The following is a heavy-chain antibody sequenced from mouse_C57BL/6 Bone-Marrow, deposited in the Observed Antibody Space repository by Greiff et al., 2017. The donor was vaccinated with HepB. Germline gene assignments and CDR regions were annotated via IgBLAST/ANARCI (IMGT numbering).Heavy chain of an antibody. CDR2: IDPSDSYT. CDR1: GYTFTSYW. J-gene: IGHJ2*01. CDR3: ARLYPFDY. V-gene: IGHV1-50*01. Sequence: VQLQQPGAELVKPGASVKLSCKASGYTFTSYWMQWVKQRPGQGLEWIGVIDPSDSYTNYKQNFKGKATLTVDTSSSTAYMQLSSLTSEDSAVYYCARLYPFDYWGQGTTLTVSS.